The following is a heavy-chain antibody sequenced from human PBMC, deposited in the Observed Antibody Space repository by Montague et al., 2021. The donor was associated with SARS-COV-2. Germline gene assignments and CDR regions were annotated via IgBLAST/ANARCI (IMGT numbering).Heavy chain of an antibody. D-gene: IGHD7-27*01. CDR3: ARPPLPLGRIDY. CDR2: IYYTGNT. CDR1: EGSIDTSYHY. V-gene: IGHV4-39*01. J-gene: IGHJ4*02. Sequence: SETLSLTCSVSEGSIDTSYHYWDWIRQPPGKGLEWIGAIYYTGNTYYEPSLKSRVTISIDTAKNQFSLSLRSVTAADTGVYFCARPPLPLGRIDYWGQGALVSVSS.